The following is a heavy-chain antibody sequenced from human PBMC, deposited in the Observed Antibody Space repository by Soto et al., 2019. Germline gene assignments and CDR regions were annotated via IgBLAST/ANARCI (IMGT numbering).Heavy chain of an antibody. CDR3: ARAGNYDFWSGYHFDY. V-gene: IGHV4-31*03. D-gene: IGHD3-3*01. CDR2: IYYSGST. Sequence: QVQLQESGPGLVKHSQTLSLTCTVSGGSISSGGYYWSWIRQHPGKGLEWIGYIYYSGSTYYNPSLKSRVTISVDTSKNQFSLKLSSVTAADTAVYYCARAGNYDFWSGYHFDYWGQGTLVTVSS. CDR1: GGSISSGGYY. J-gene: IGHJ4*02.